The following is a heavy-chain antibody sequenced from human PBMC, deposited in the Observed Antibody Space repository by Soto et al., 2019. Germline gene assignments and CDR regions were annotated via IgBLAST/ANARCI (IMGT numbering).Heavy chain of an antibody. D-gene: IGHD4-17*01. CDR2: IWYDGSNK. Sequence: PGGSLRLSCAASGFTFSSYGMHWVRQAPGKGLEWVAVIWYDGSNKYYADSVKRRFTISRDNSKNTLYLQMNSLRAEDTAVYYCARVLMTTVTTWAFDYWGQGTLVTVSS. CDR1: GFTFSSYG. CDR3: ARVLMTTVTTWAFDY. V-gene: IGHV3-33*01. J-gene: IGHJ4*02.